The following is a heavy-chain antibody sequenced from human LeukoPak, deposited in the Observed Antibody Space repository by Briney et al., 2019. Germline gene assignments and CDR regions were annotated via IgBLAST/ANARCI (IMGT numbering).Heavy chain of an antibody. V-gene: IGHV3-23*01. CDR3: AKADYDSSAHDY. J-gene: IGHJ4*02. Sequence: QPGGSLRLSCAASGFTFSSYAMSWVRQAPGKGLEWVSAISGSGGSTYYADSVKGRFTISRDNSKNTLYLQTNSLRAEDTAVYYCAKADYDSSAHDYWGQGTLVTVSS. D-gene: IGHD3-22*01. CDR2: ISGSGGST. CDR1: GFTFSSYA.